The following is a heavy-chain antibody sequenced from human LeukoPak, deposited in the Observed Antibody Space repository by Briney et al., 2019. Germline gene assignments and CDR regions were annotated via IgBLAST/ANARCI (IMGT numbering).Heavy chain of an antibody. CDR3: AKVRDGDYGYYFDY. Sequence: SETLSLTCAVYGGSFSGYYWSWIRQPPGKGLEWIGEINHSGSTKYNPSLKSRVTISVDTSKNQFSLKLSSVTAADTAVYYCAKVRDGDYGYYFDYWGQGTLVTVSS. CDR2: INHSGST. J-gene: IGHJ4*02. D-gene: IGHD2-21*02. CDR1: GGSFSGYY. V-gene: IGHV4-34*01.